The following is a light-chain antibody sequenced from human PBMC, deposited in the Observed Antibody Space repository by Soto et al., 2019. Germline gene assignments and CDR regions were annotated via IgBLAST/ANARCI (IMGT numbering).Light chain of an antibody. Sequence: QSALTQPASVSGSPGQSITISFTGTSSDVGGYNYVSWYQQHPGKAPKLMIYDVSNRPSGVSNRCSGSKSGNTASLTISGLQAEDEADYYCSSYTSSSTYTLVFGGGTQLTVL. CDR2: DVS. J-gene: IGLJ2*01. CDR1: SSDVGGYNY. CDR3: SSYTSSSTYTLV. V-gene: IGLV2-14*01.